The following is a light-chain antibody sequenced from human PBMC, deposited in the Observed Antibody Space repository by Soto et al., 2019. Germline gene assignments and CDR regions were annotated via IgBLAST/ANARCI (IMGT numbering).Light chain of an antibody. CDR1: QSVTNS. CDR2: AAS. J-gene: IGKJ1*01. Sequence: FVLTQSPGNLSLSPGERVTLSCKVSQSVTNSELAWYQQKPGQAPRLLIYAASSRATGIPDRFSGSGSGTEFTLTISSLQSEDFAVYYCQQYNNWPRTFGQGTKVDIK. CDR3: QQYNNWPRT. V-gene: IGKV3D-15*01.